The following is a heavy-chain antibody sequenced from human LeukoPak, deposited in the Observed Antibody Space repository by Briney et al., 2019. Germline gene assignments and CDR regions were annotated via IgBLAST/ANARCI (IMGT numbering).Heavy chain of an antibody. CDR2: ISGSGGST. CDR1: GFTFSSYA. CDR3: ARTRGWAFDY. Sequence: GGSLRLSCAASGFTFSSYAMSWVRQAPGKGLEWISVISGSGGSTNYADSVKGRFTISRDNSKNTLYLQMNSLRAEDTAVYYCARTRGWAFDYWGQGTLVTVSS. D-gene: IGHD6-19*01. V-gene: IGHV3-23*01. J-gene: IGHJ4*02.